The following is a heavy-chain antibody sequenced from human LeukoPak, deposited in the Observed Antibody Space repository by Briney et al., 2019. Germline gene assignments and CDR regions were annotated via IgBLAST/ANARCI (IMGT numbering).Heavy chain of an antibody. D-gene: IGHD6-6*01. Sequence: GGSLRLSCAASGFTFSSYGMHWVRQAPGKGLEWVAFIRYDGSNKYYADSVKGRFTISRDNSKNTLYLQMNSLRAEDTAVYYCAKVWVPYSSSSWGNFDYWGQGTLVTVSS. V-gene: IGHV3-30*02. CDR3: AKVWVPYSSSSWGNFDY. CDR2: IRYDGSNK. CDR1: GFTFSSYG. J-gene: IGHJ4*02.